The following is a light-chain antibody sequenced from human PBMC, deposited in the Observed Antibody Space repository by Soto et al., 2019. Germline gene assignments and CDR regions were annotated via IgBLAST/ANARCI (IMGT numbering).Light chain of an antibody. V-gene: IGLV2-14*01. CDR2: EVS. J-gene: IGLJ1*01. CDR3: SSYTSSSSLYV. Sequence: QSALTQPASVSGSPGQSITISCTGTSXDVGGYNYVSWYQQHPGTAPKLMIYEVSNRPSGLSNRFSGSKSGNTASLTISGLQAEDEADYYCSSYTSSSSLYVLGTGTKVTVL. CDR1: SXDVGGYNY.